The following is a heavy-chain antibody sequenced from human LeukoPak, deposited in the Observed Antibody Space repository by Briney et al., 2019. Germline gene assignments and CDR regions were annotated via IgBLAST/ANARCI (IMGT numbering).Heavy chain of an antibody. CDR2: ISSSSSYI. Sequence: PGGSLRLSCAASGFIFGSYSMNWVRLAPGKGLEWVSSISSSSSYIYYADSVKGRFTISRDNAKNSLYLQMNSLRAEDTAVYYCARFIAAADYYYYMDVWGKGTTVTVSS. J-gene: IGHJ6*03. D-gene: IGHD6-13*01. V-gene: IGHV3-21*01. CDR3: ARFIAAADYYYYMDV. CDR1: GFIFGSYS.